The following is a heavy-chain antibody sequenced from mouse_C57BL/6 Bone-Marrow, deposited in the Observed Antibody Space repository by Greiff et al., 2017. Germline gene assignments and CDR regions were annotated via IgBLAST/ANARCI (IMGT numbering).Heavy chain of an antibody. V-gene: IGHV1-55*01. D-gene: IGHD1-1*01. CDR3: TRWELLRLDYYAMDY. CDR2: IYPGSGST. CDR1: GYTFTSYW. J-gene: IGHJ4*01. Sequence: QVQLQQPGAELVKPGASVKMSCKASGYTFTSYWITWVKQRPGQGLEWIGDIYPGSGSTNYNEKFKSKATLTVDTSSSTAYMQLSSLTSEDSAVYYWTRWELLRLDYYAMDYWGQGTSVTVSS.